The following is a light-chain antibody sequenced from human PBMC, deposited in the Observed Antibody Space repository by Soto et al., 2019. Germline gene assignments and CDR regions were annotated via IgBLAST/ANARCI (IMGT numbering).Light chain of an antibody. CDR2: GAS. CDR3: QHYKNYPWT. J-gene: IGKJ1*01. CDR1: QDVGRY. Sequence: AIRMTQSPSSLSSSAGDRVAIACRASQDVGRYLAWYQQKPEQAPKLLIYGASTLQSGVPSRFGGGGSGTDFTLTINCLQSEDFATYYCQHYKNYPWTFGQGTKVEIK. V-gene: IGKV1-8*01.